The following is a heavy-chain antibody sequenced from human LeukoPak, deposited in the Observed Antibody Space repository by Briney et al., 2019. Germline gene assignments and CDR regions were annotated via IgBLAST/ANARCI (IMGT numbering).Heavy chain of an antibody. J-gene: IGHJ5*02. CDR1: GGTFSSYA. CDR2: IIPIFGTA. V-gene: IGHV1-69*01. CDR3: ARGGDYGDYWWFDP. D-gene: IGHD4-17*01. Sequence: ASVKVSCKASGGTFSSYAISWVRQAPGQGLEWMGGIIPIFGTANYAQKFQGRVTITADESTSTAYMELSSLRSEDTAVYYCARGGDYGDYWWFDPWGQGTLVTVSS.